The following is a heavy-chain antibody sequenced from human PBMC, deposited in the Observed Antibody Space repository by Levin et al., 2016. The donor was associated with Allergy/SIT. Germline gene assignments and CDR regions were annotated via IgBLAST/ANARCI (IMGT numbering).Heavy chain of an antibody. Sequence: GESLKISCAASGFTVSSNYMSWVRQAPGKGLEWVSVIYAGGGTYYADSVMGRFTISRDTSKNTLFLQMNSLRAEDTAVYYCARDRGSRTQYYIDYWGQGTLVTVSS. CDR3: ARDRGSRTQYYIDY. D-gene: IGHD3-16*01. CDR1: GFTVSSNY. CDR2: IYAGGGT. J-gene: IGHJ4*02. V-gene: IGHV3-66*01.